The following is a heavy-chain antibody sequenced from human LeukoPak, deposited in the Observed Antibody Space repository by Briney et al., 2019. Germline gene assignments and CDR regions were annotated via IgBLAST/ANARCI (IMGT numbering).Heavy chain of an antibody. CDR2: INGVGGST. D-gene: IGHD6-19*01. CDR1: GFTFSSFW. CDR3: ARERTSGWDAFDT. J-gene: IGHJ5*02. Sequence: GGSLRLSCAASGFTFSSFWMHWVRQAPGKGLVWVSRINGVGGSTMYADSVKGRFTISRDNAKNTLYLHMNSLRAEDTAVYYCARERTSGWDAFDTWGQGTLVTVSS. V-gene: IGHV3-74*03.